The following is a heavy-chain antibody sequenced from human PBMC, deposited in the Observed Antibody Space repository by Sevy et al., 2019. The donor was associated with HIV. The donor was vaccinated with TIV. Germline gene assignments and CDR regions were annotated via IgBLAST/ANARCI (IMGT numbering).Heavy chain of an antibody. V-gene: IGHV1-24*01. D-gene: IGHD3-22*01. CDR3: TITKDYYDNSDYPFDY. Sequence: ASVKVSCKVSGFTLSEVSMHWVRQAPGKGLEWMGTFDPEDDETIYAQKFQGRVTMTEDTSTDTAYMELSSLRSEDTAVFYCTITKDYYDNSDYPFDYWGQGTLVTVSS. CDR2: FDPEDDET. CDR1: GFTLSEVS. J-gene: IGHJ4*02.